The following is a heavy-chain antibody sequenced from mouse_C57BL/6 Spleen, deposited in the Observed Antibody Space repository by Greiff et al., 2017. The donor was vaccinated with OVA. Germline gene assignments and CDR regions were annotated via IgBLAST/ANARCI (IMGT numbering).Heavy chain of an antibody. J-gene: IGHJ2*01. Sequence: QVQLQQPGTELVKPGASVKLSCKASGYTFTSYWMHWVKQRPGQGLEWIGNINPSNGGTNYNEKFKSKATLTVDKSSSTAYMQLSSLTSEDSAVYYGARYIGVVARYFDYWGQGTTLTVSS. CDR3: ARYIGVVARYFDY. CDR1: GYTFTSYW. D-gene: IGHD1-1*01. CDR2: INPSNGGT. V-gene: IGHV1-53*01.